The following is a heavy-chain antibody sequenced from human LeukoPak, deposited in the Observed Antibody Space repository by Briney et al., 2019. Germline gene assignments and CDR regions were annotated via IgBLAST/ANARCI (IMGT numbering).Heavy chain of an antibody. CDR3: AREGIAAAGTGFDY. D-gene: IGHD6-13*01. CDR2: ISYDGSNK. V-gene: IGHV3-30-3*01. Sequence: GGSLRLSCAASGFTFSSYAMSWVRQAPGKGLEWVAVISYDGSNKYYADSVKGRFTISRDNSKNTLYLQMNSLRAEDTAVYYCAREGIAAAGTGFDYWGQGTLVTVSS. J-gene: IGHJ4*02. CDR1: GFTFSSYA.